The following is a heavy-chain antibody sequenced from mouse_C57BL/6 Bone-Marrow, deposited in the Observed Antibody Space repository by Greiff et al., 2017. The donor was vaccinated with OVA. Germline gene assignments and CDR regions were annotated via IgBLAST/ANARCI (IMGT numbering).Heavy chain of an antibody. V-gene: IGHV5-12*01. J-gene: IGHJ3*01. Sequence: EVKLMESGGGLVQPGGSLKLSCAASGFTFSDYYMYWVRQTPEKRLEWVAYISNGGGSTYYPDTVKGRFTISRDNAKNTLYLQMSRLKSEDTAMYYCARVYYDYDGFAYWGQGTLVTVSA. CDR2: ISNGGGST. CDR3: ARVYYDYDGFAY. D-gene: IGHD2-4*01. CDR1: GFTFSDYY.